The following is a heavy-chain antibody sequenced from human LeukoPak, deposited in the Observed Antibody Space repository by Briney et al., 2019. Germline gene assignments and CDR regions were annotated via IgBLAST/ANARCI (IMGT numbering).Heavy chain of an antibody. CDR2: IYSGGST. V-gene: IGHV3-66*01. Sequence: GGSLRPSCAASGFTVSSNYMSWVRQAPGKGLGWVSVIYSGGSTYYADSVKGRFTISRDNSKNTLYLQMNSLRAEDTAVYYCARARAAAAFDYWGQGTLVTVSS. D-gene: IGHD6-13*01. CDR1: GFTVSSNY. J-gene: IGHJ4*02. CDR3: ARARAAAAFDY.